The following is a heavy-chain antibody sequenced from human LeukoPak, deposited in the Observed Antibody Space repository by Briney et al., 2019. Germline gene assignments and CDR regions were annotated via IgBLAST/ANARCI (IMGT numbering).Heavy chain of an antibody. J-gene: IGHJ4*02. CDR1: GFTFSSYG. Sequence: GGSLRLSCAASGFTFSSYGMHWVRQAPGKGLEWVAVISYDGSNKYYADSVKGRCTISRDNSKNTLYLQMNSLRAEDTAVYYCAKTTIVVVTAGFDYWGQG. CDR3: AKTTIVVVTAGFDY. V-gene: IGHV3-30*18. D-gene: IGHD2-21*02. CDR2: ISYDGSNK.